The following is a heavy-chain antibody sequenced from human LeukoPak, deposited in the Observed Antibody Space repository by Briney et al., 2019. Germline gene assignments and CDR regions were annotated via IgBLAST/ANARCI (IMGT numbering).Heavy chain of an antibody. CDR2: IYPGDSDA. Sequence: PGESLKISCKASGYTFATYWIGWVRQMPGKGLEWTGIIYPGDSDARYSPSFQGQVTISADKSISTAYLQWSSLKASDSAMYYCARLRGSSLSYFDYWGQGTLVTVSS. D-gene: IGHD1-26*01. CDR3: ARLRGSSLSYFDY. J-gene: IGHJ4*02. V-gene: IGHV5-51*01. CDR1: GYTFATYW.